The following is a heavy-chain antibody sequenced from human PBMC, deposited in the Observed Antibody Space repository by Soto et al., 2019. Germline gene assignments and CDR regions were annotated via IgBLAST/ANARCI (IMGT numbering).Heavy chain of an antibody. CDR2: ISGSGVLT. V-gene: IGHV3-23*01. CDR1: GFPFSPYA. D-gene: IGHD3-16*01. CDR3: AKGGYYSVFDI. J-gene: IGHJ3*02. Sequence: GGSLRLSCVASGFPFSPYAMSWVRQTPGQGLEWVSGISGSGVLTYYADSVKGRFTISRDNSNNTLSLQVHSLRVEDTAVYFCAKGGYYSVFDIWGQGTMVTVSS.